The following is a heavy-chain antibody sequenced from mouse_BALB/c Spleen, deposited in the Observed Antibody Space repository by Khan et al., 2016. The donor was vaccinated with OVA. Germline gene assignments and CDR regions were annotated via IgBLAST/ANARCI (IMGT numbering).Heavy chain of an antibody. CDR3: ASSGYGGFAY. J-gene: IGHJ3*01. Sequence: QVQLKESGAELVRPGSSVKISCKTSGYAFSEFWMNWVKQRTGQGLEWIGQIYPGDGEMYYNGRFKGNATLTADKSSSTASMQLSSLTSEDSAVYFCASSGYGGFAYWGQGTLVTVSA. D-gene: IGHD1-1*02. CDR2: IYPGDGEM. V-gene: IGHV1-80*01. CDR1: GYAFSEFW.